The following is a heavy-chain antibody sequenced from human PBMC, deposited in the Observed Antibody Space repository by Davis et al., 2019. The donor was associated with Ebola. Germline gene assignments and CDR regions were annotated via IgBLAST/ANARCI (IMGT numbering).Heavy chain of an antibody. Sequence: KFQGRVTITRDTSASTAYMELSSLRSEDTAVYYCARLPYYDILTGYHNWFDPWGQGTLVTVSS. D-gene: IGHD3-9*01. J-gene: IGHJ5*02. V-gene: IGHV1-3*01. CDR3: ARLPYYDILTGYHNWFDP.